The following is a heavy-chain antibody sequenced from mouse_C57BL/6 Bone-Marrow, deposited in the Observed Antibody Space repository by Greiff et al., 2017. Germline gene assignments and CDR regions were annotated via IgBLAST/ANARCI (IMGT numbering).Heavy chain of an antibody. J-gene: IGHJ2*01. Sequence: QVQLQQPGAELVKPGASVKLSCKASGYTFTSYWMHWVKQRPGQGLEWIGMIHPNSGSTNYNEKFKSKATLTVDKSSSTAYMQLSSLTSEDSAVYYCARKDGSPVLYYLDYWGQGTTLTVSS. CDR3: ARKDGSPVLYYLDY. D-gene: IGHD1-1*01. CDR2: IHPNSGST. CDR1: GYTFTSYW. V-gene: IGHV1-64*01.